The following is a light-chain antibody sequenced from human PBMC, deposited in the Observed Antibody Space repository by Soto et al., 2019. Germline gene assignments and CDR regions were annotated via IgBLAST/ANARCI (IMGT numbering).Light chain of an antibody. CDR3: SSYKTSGTYV. CDR2: EAT. V-gene: IGLV2-18*02. Sequence: QSALTQPPSVSGSPGQSVTISCTGTSSDFDSYNRVSWYHRPPGTGPKLMIYEATNLPSGVSNSFYGSKSGXKASLTXYXLQAEDEADYYCSSYKTSGTYVFGAGTKVTV. J-gene: IGLJ1*01. CDR1: SSDFDSYNR.